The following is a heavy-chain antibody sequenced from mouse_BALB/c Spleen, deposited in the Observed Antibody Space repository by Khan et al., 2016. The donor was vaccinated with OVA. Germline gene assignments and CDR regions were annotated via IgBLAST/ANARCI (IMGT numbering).Heavy chain of an antibody. V-gene: IGHV2-6-5*01. CDR1: GFSLTDYG. Sequence: QVQLKQSGPGLVAPSQSLSITCTVSGFSLTDYGVSWIRQPPGKGLEWLGVIWGGGSTYYNSALKSRLSISKDNSKSQVFLKMGSLQNDDTAMYYCAKGVWSYYYALDYWGQGTSVTVSS. CDR2: IWGGGST. CDR3: AKGVWSYYYALDY. J-gene: IGHJ4*01.